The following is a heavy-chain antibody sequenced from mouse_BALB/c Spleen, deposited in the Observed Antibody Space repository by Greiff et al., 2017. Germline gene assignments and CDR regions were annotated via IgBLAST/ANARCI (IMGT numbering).Heavy chain of an antibody. D-gene: IGHD2-1*01. Sequence: QVQLQQPGAELVRPGASVKLSCKASGYTFTSYWINWVKQRPGQGLEWIGNIYPSDSYTNYNQKFKDKATLTVDKSSSTAYMQLSSPTSEDSAVYYCTRYGNYVGYYAMDYWGQGTSVTVSS. V-gene: IGHV1-69*02. CDR1: GYTFTSYW. CDR3: TRYGNYVGYYAMDY. CDR2: IYPSDSYT. J-gene: IGHJ4*01.